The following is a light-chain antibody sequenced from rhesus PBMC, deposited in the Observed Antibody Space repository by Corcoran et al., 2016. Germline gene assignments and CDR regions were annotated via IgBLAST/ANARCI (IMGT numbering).Light chain of an antibody. J-gene: IGKJ4*01. V-gene: IGKV1S12*01. CDR2: EAY. Sequence: DIQMTQSPSTLSASVGDRVTITCRASQTMSSYLAWYQKKPGKAPKLLNSEAYSLQSGVPSRFSGMGSCTDFTLAISSLTPEDFATYYCLQYSSSPLPFGGGTKVELK. CDR1: QTMSSY. CDR3: LQYSSSPLP.